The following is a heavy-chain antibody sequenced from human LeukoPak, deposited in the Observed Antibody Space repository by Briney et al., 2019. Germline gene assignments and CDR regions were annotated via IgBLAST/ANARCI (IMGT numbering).Heavy chain of an antibody. CDR3: ARDGGYRDFDL. J-gene: IGHJ2*01. D-gene: IGHD5-12*01. CDR2: INTNTGNP. CDR1: GYTFTSYD. V-gene: IGHV7-4-1*02. Sequence: ASVKVSCKASGYTFTSYDINWVRQATGQGLEWMGWINTNTGNPTYAQGFTGRFVFSLDTSVSTAYLEINSLRAEDTAVYYCARDGGYRDFDLWGRGTLVTVSS.